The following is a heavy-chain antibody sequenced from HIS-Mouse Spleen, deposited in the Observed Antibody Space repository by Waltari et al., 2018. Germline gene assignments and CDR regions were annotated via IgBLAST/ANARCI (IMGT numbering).Heavy chain of an antibody. V-gene: IGHV4-39*07. CDR2: LYYGGST. Sequence: QLQLQESGPGLVKPSETLSLTCTVSGGSISSSSYYWGWIRQPPGKGLEWIGILYYGGSTYYNPPIKSRVPISVDTSKNQFSLKLSSVTAADTAVYYCAREIPYSSSWYDWYFDLWGRGTLVTVSS. CDR1: GGSISSSSYY. CDR3: AREIPYSSSWYDWYFDL. J-gene: IGHJ2*01. D-gene: IGHD6-13*01.